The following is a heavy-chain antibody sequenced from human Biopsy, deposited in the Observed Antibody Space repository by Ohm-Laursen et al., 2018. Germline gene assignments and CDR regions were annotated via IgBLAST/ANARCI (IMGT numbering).Heavy chain of an antibody. CDR2: IYYRGNT. J-gene: IGHJ4*02. D-gene: IGHD2-15*01. CDR3: ARHGSQGYCTGVSCVDY. Sequence: GTLSLTCTVSGGSISSTYYYWGWIRQPPGKGLEWIGSIYYRGNTTYNPSLKSPVTTSVDTTKYQFSLKLSSAAAADTAVFYCARHGSQGYCTGVSCVDYWGQGALVPVSS. CDR1: GGSISSTYYY. V-gene: IGHV4-39*01.